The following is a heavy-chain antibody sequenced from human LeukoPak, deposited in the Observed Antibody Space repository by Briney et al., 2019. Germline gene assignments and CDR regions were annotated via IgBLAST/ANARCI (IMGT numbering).Heavy chain of an antibody. CDR1: GFTFCSYA. V-gene: IGHV3-30*04. D-gene: IGHD2-2*01. CDR2: ISYDGSNK. J-gene: IGHJ4*02. Sequence: GGSLRLSCAASGFTFCSYAMHWVRQAPGKGLEWVAVISYDGSNKYYADSVKGRFTISRDNSKNTLYLQMNSLRAEDTAVYYCARASSRYCSSTSCYGCDYWGQGTLVTVSS. CDR3: ARASSRYCSSTSCYGCDY.